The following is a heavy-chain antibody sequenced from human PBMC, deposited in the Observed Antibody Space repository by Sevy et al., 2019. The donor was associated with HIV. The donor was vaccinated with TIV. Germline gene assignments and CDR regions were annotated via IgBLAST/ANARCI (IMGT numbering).Heavy chain of an antibody. CDR2: IYYSGST. V-gene: IGHV4-61*01. CDR3: ARGRGGYSGFGGFDY. Sequence: SETLSLTCTVSGGSVSSGSYYWSWIRQPPGKGLDWIGYIYYSGSTNHNPSLKRRVTISVDTSKNQFSLKLNSVTAADTAVYYCARGRGGYSGFGGFDYWGQGTLVTVSS. CDR1: GGSVSSGSYY. J-gene: IGHJ4*02. D-gene: IGHD5-12*01.